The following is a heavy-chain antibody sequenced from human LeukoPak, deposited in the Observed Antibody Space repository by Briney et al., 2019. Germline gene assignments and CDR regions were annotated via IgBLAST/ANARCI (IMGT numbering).Heavy chain of an antibody. D-gene: IGHD6-6*01. J-gene: IGHJ4*02. CDR1: GYSISSGYY. CDR3: ARDRIAARRRSFDY. V-gene: IGHV4-38-2*02. CDR2: IYHSGST. Sequence: SETLSLTCTVSGYSISSGYYWGWIRQPPGKGLEWIGSIYHSGSTYYNPSPKSRVTISVDTSKNQFSLKLSSVTAADTAVYYCARDRIAARRRSFDYWGQGTLVTVSS.